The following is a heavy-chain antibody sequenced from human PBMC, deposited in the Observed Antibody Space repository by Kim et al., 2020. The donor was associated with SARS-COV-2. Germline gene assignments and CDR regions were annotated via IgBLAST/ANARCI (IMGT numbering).Heavy chain of an antibody. J-gene: IGHJ3*02. CDR3: ARGRRSSSWYEGAFDI. Sequence: SLTSRVTISVDTSKNQFSLKLSSVTAADTAVYYCARGRRSSSWYEGAFDIWGQGTMVTVSS. D-gene: IGHD6-13*01. V-gene: IGHV4-34*01.